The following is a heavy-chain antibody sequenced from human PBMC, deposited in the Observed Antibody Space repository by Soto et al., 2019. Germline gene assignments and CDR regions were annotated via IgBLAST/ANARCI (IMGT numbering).Heavy chain of an antibody. CDR1: GGSISSYY. V-gene: IGHV4-59*01. CDR3: ARSYYYDSSGYYPKDYYYGMDV. D-gene: IGHD3-22*01. Sequence: SETLSLTCTVSGGSISSYYWSWIRQPPGKGLEWIGYIYYSGSTNYNPSLKSRVTISVDTSKNQFSLKLSSVTAADTAVYYCARSYYYDSSGYYPKDYYYGMDVWGQGTTVTVSS. CDR2: IYYSGST. J-gene: IGHJ6*02.